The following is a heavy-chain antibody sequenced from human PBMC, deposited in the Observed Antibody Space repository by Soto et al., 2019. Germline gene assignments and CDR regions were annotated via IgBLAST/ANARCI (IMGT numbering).Heavy chain of an antibody. CDR2: INHSGST. Sequence: SETLSLTCAVYGGSFSGYYWSWIRQPPGKGLEWIGEINHSGSTNYNPSLKSRVTISVDTSKNQFSLKLSSVTAADTAVYYCARAFSYYDFWSGLDYWGQGTLVTVSS. CDR3: ARAFSYYDFWSGLDY. J-gene: IGHJ4*02. CDR1: GGSFSGYY. V-gene: IGHV4-34*01. D-gene: IGHD3-3*01.